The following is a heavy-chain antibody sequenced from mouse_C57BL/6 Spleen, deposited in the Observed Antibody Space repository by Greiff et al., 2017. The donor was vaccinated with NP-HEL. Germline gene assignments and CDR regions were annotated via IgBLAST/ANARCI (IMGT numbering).Heavy chain of an antibody. Sequence: VQLQQPGAELVRPGSSVKLSCKASGYTFTSYWMDWVKQRPGQGLEWIGNIYPSDSETHYNQKFKDKATLTVDKSSSTAYMQLSSLTSEDSAVYYCAREDAVVFDYWGQGTTLTGSS. CDR1: GYTFTSYW. V-gene: IGHV1-61*01. CDR2: IYPSDSET. CDR3: AREDAVVFDY. J-gene: IGHJ2*01. D-gene: IGHD1-1*01.